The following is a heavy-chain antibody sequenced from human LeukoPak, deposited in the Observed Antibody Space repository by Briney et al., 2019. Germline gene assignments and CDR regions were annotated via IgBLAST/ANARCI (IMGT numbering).Heavy chain of an antibody. CDR2: IHYSGST. V-gene: IGHV4-31*03. Sequence: SETLSLTCTVSGGSITSGDYYWSWIRQHPGKGLEWIGYIHYSGSTNSNPSLKSRVTISVDTSKNQFSLKMSSVTAADTAVYYCARDGCSGASCYPGCFDPSGQRTLVTVSS. CDR3: ARDGCSGASCYPGCFDP. CDR1: GGSITSGDYY. D-gene: IGHD2-15*01. J-gene: IGHJ5*02.